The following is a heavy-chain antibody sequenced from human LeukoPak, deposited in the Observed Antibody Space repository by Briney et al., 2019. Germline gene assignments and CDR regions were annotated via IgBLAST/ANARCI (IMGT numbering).Heavy chain of an antibody. J-gene: IGHJ4*02. Sequence: ASVKVSCKASGYTFTGYNMHWVRQVPGQGLEWMGWINPNSGDTNYAQNFQGRVTMTRDTSISTAYMELNRLRSDDTAVSYCAIVGEALDYWGQGTLVTVSS. CDR3: AIVGEALDY. V-gene: IGHV1-2*02. D-gene: IGHD4-17*01. CDR1: GYTFTGYN. CDR2: INPNSGDT.